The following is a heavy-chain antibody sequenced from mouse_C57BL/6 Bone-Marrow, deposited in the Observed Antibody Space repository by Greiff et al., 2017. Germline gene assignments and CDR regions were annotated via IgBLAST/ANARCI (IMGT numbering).Heavy chain of an antibody. CDR1: GYTFTDYE. V-gene: IGHV1-15*01. J-gene: IGHJ1*03. D-gene: IGHD1-1*01. Sequence: VQLQQSGAELVRPGASVTLSCKASGYTFTDYEMHWVKQTPVHGLEWIGAIDPETGGTAYNQKFKGKAILTADKSSSTAYMELRSLTSEDSAVYYCTTSYYYGRYWYFDVWGTGTTVTVSS. CDR2: IDPETGGT. CDR3: TTSYYYGRYWYFDV.